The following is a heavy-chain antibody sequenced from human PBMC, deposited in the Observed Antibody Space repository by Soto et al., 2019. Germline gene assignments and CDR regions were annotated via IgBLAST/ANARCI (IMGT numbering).Heavy chain of an antibody. CDR3: ARIHAMVRFFDP. V-gene: IGHV4-4*02. J-gene: IGHJ5*02. CDR1: SGSISSSNW. D-gene: IGHD3-10*01. Sequence: PSETLSLTCAVSSGSISSSNWWSWVRQPPGKGLEWIGEIYHSGSTNYNPSLKSRVTISVDKSKNQFSLKLSSVTAADTAVYYCARIHAMVRFFDPWGQGTLVTVSS. CDR2: IYHSGST.